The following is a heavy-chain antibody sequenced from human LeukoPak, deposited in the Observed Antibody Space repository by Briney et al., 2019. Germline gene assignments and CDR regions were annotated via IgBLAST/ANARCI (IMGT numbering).Heavy chain of an antibody. J-gene: IGHJ3*02. D-gene: IGHD4-17*01. CDR3: ARAAGDYGDYGGGAFDI. V-gene: IGHV1-18*01. Sequence: ASVKVSCKASGYTFTSYGISWVRQAPGQGLEWMGWISAYNGNTNYAQKLQGRVTMTTDTSTSTAYMELRSLRSDDTAVYYCARAAGDYGDYGGGAFDIWGQGTMVTVSS. CDR2: ISAYNGNT. CDR1: GYTFTSYG.